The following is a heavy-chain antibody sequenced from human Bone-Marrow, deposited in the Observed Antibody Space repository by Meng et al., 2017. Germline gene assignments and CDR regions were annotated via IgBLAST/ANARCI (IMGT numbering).Heavy chain of an antibody. CDR3: ARDLRNKAAATVVGFDP. Sequence: ESLKISCTVSGGSVSSGSYYWSWIRQPPGKGLEWIGYIYYSGSTNYNPSLKSRVTISVDTSKNQFSLKLSSVTAADTAVYYCARDLRNKAAATVVGFDPWGQGTLVTVSS. J-gene: IGHJ5*02. V-gene: IGHV4-61*01. D-gene: IGHD6-13*01. CDR2: IYYSGST. CDR1: GGSVSSGSYY.